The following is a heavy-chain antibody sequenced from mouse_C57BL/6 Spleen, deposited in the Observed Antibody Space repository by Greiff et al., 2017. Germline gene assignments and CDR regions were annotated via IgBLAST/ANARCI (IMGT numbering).Heavy chain of an antibody. CDR1: GYSFNTYA. V-gene: IGHV10-1*01. Sequence: EVQLVESGGGLVQPKGSLKLSCAASGYSFNTYAMNWVRQAPGKGLEWVARIRSKSNNYATYYADSVKDRFTISRDDSESMLYLQMNNLKTEDTAMYYCVRSATVVARCSFGYWGKGTTLTFSS. CDR2: IRSKSNNYAT. J-gene: IGHJ2*01. D-gene: IGHD1-1*01. CDR3: VRSATVVARCSFGY.